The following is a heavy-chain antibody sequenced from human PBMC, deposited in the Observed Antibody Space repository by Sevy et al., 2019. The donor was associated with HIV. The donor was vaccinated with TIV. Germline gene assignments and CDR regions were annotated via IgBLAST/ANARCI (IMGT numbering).Heavy chain of an antibody. V-gene: IGHV1-58*01. CDR3: AAEDMTTTVGQVRVFDF. D-gene: IGHD1-1*01. Sequence: ASVKVSCKASGFTFTSSAVQWVRQTRGQRLQWIGWIVVGSGVTNYSQSFQVRVSIIGDMSTSTVYMEVTSLTSDDTAVYYCAAEDMTTTVGQVRVFDFWGQGTVVTVSS. J-gene: IGHJ3*01. CDR1: GFTFTSSA. CDR2: IVVGSGVT.